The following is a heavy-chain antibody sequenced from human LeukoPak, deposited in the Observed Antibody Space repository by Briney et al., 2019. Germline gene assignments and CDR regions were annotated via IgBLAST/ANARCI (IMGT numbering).Heavy chain of an antibody. D-gene: IGHD3-10*01. V-gene: IGHV1-2*06. J-gene: IGHJ6*03. CDR3: ARGYGVFYYYYYYMDV. CDR2: INPNSGGT. Sequence: ASVKVSCKASGYTFTGYYMHWVRQAPGQGLEWMGRINPNSGGTNYAQKFQGRVTMNRDTSISTAYMELSRLRSDDTAVYYCARGYGVFYYYYYYMDVWGKGTTVTVSS. CDR1: GYTFTGYY.